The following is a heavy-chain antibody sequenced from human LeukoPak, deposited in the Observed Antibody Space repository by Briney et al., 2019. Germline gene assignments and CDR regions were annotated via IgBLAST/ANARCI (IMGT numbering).Heavy chain of an antibody. D-gene: IGHD6-19*01. CDR2: ISYDGSNK. V-gene: IGHV3-30-3*01. CDR1: GFTFSSYA. CDR3: ARVYDRSGWYVDAFDI. J-gene: IGHJ3*02. Sequence: GRSLRLSYAASGFTFSSYAMHWVRQAPGKGLEWVAVISYDGSNKYYADSVKGRFTISRDNSKNTLYLQMNSLRAEDTAVYYCARVYDRSGWYVDAFDIWGQGTMVTVSS.